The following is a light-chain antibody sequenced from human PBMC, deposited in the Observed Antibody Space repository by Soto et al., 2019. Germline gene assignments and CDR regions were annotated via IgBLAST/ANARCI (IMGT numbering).Light chain of an antibody. CDR2: DAS. J-gene: IGKJ2*01. CDR3: HQRSSWPHT. V-gene: IGKV3-11*01. Sequence: EIVLTRSPATLSLSPGERATLSCRASQSLSSSLAWYQQRPGQAPRLLIYDASNRATGTPARFSGSGSGTDFTLTISSLEPEDFAVYYCHQRSSWPHTFGQGTKLEIK. CDR1: QSLSSS.